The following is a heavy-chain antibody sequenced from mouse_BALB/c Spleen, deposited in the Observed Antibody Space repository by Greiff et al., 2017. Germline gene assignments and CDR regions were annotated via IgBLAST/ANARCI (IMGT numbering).Heavy chain of an antibody. CDR3: ARPMITYYAMDY. CDR1: GFTFSSYA. CDR2: ISSGGSYT. J-gene: IGHJ4*01. V-gene: IGHV5-9-4*01. Sequence: EVKLMESGGGLVKPGGSLKLSCAASGFTFSSYAMSWVRQSPEKRLEWVAEISSGGSYTYYPDTVTGRFTISRDNAKNTLYLEMSSLRSEDTAMYYCARPMITYYAMDYWGQGTSVTVSS. D-gene: IGHD2-4*01.